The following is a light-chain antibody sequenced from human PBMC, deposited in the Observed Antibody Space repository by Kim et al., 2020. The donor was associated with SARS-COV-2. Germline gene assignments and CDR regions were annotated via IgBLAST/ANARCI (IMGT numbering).Light chain of an antibody. V-gene: IGKV1-12*01. CDR1: QDINNW. Sequence: DSVGDRVTITCRASQDINNWLAWYQQKPGRAPNLLIYAANTLQSGVPSRFSGGVSGADFTLTISSLQPEDFATYYCQQTHRFPITFGQGTRLEIK. CDR2: AAN. J-gene: IGKJ5*01. CDR3: QQTHRFPIT.